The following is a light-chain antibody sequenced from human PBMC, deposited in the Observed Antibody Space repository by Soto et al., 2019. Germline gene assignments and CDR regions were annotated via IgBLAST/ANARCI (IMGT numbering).Light chain of an antibody. CDR1: SSDVGGYNY. J-gene: IGLJ1*01. CDR2: DVS. Sequence: QSVLAQPASVSGSPGQSITISCTGTSSDVGGYNYVSWYQHHPGKAPKLIIFDVSNRPSGISNRFSGSKSGNTASLTISGLQAEDEADYYCSSYTSSSLYVFGTGNKVTVL. V-gene: IGLV2-14*03. CDR3: SSYTSSSLYV.